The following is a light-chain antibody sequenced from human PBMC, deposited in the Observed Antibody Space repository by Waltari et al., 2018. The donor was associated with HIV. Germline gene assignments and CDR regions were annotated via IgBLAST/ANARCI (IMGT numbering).Light chain of an antibody. V-gene: IGKV3-20*01. CDR1: QRVSSNY. J-gene: IGKJ2*01. Sequence: EIVLTQTPGTLSLFPGERATLSCRASQRVSSNYLAWYQQKPGQAPRLLIYGTSSRATGIQDRFSGSGSGTDFTLTISRLEPEDFAVYYCQQYGSSPRTFGQGTKLEIK. CDR3: QQYGSSPRT. CDR2: GTS.